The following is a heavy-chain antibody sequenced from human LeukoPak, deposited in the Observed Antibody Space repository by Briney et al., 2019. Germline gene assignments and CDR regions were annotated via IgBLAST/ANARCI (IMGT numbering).Heavy chain of an antibody. CDR3: ASSLGYCSGGYCYGLRWDLDY. Sequence: GGSLRLSCAASGFTFSSYTMHWVRQAPGKGLEWVAVIPSDGTNKYYADSVQGRFTISRDNSKNTVYLQMNSLRAEDTAVYYCASSLGYCSGGYCYGLRWDLDYWGQGTLVTVSS. CDR1: GFTFSSYT. CDR2: IPSDGTNK. D-gene: IGHD2-15*01. V-gene: IGHV3-30-3*01. J-gene: IGHJ4*02.